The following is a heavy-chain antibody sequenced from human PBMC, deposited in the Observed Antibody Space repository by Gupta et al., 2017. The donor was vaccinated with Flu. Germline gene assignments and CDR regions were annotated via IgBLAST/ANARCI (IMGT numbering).Heavy chain of an antibody. J-gene: IGHJ6*02. V-gene: IGHV3-30*18. D-gene: IGHD3-16*01. CDR1: DFILRNDG. Sequence: ERVVESGGGVAQPGRSPRLSCSASDFILRNDGRHRDRLAPGKGLKWLAGISNDGSQNYHTDTVKGRFIVTRDNSKNTLYLQMGGLRSEDTAVDYCAKEWGWNDNFYGMNVWGQGTTVTVSS. CDR2: ISNDGSQN. CDR3: AKEWGWNDNFYGMNV.